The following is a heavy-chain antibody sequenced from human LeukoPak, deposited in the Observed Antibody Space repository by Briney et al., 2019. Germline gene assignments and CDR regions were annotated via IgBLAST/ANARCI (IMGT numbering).Heavy chain of an antibody. V-gene: IGHV3-21*01. CDR2: ISSGSSHI. CDR3: ARYSGSYRDY. D-gene: IGHD3-10*01. Sequence: GGSLRLSCAASGFTFSNYNMNWVRQAPGKGLEWVSSISSGSSHIYYADSVKGRFTISRDNAKNSLYLQMHSLSAEDTAVYYCARYSGSYRDYWGQGTLVTVSS. CDR1: GFTFSNYN. J-gene: IGHJ4*02.